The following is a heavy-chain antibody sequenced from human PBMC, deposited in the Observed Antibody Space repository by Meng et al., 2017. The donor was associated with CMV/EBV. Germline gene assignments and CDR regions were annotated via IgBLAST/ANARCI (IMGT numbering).Heavy chain of an antibody. D-gene: IGHD3-10*01. CDR3: ARRITSDRFDP. V-gene: IGHV4-39*07. Sequence: GSLRLSCTVSGGSISSSSYYWGWIRQPPGKGLEWIGSIYYSGSTYSNPSLKSRVTISVDTSKNQFSLKLSSVTAADTAVYYCARRITSDRFDPWGQGTLVTVSS. CDR2: IYYSGST. J-gene: IGHJ5*02. CDR1: GGSISSSSYY.